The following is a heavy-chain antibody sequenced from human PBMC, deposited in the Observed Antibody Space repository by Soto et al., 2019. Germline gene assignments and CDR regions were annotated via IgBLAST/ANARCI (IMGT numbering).Heavy chain of an antibody. CDR2: IYPGDSDT. Sequence: PGESLKISCKGSGYSFTSYWIGWVRQMPGKGLEWMGIIYPGDSDTRYSPSFQGQVTISADKSISTAYLQWSSLKASDTAMYYCARQAIASGSLYYFDYWGQGTQVTVSS. D-gene: IGHD2-15*01. V-gene: IGHV5-51*01. CDR1: GYSFTSYW. J-gene: IGHJ4*02. CDR3: ARQAIASGSLYYFDY.